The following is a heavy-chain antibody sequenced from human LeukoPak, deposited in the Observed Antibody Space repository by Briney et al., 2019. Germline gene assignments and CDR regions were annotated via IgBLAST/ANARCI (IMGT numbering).Heavy chain of an antibody. Sequence: GRSLRLSCAASGFTFSSYAMHWVRQAPGKGLEWVAVISYDGSNKYYADSVKGRFTISRDNSKNTLYLQMNSLRAEDTAVYYCARDQFGDYYDSSGPDYWGQGTVVTVSS. CDR1: GFTFSSYA. CDR2: ISYDGSNK. J-gene: IGHJ4*02. V-gene: IGHV3-30-3*01. D-gene: IGHD3-22*01. CDR3: ARDQFGDYYDSSGPDY.